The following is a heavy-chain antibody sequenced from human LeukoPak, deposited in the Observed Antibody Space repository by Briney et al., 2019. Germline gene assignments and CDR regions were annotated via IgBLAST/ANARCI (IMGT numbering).Heavy chain of an antibody. CDR3: ARDLFFFSRSGWSPWPPDY. CDR1: GFTFSSYS. D-gene: IGHD6-19*01. J-gene: IGHJ4*02. V-gene: IGHV3-21*04. CDR2: ISSSSSYI. Sequence: PGGSLRLSCAASGFTFSSYSMNWVRQAPGKGLEWVSSISSSSSYIYYADSVKGRFTISRDNAKNSLYLQMNSLRAEDTALYYCARDLFFFSRSGWSPWPPDYWGQGTLVTVSS.